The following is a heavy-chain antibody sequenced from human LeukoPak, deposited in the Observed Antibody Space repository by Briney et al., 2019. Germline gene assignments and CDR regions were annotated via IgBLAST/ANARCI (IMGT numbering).Heavy chain of an antibody. CDR3: ARERDAFDY. V-gene: IGHV3-30*03. J-gene: IGHJ4*02. CDR1: GFSFKSFG. Sequence: PGGSLRLSCVGSGFSFKSFGMNWVRQAPGKGLEWVAVISYDGSNKYYADSVKGRFTISRDNSKNTLYLQMNSLRAEDTAVYYCARERDAFDYWGQGTLVTVSS. CDR2: ISYDGSNK.